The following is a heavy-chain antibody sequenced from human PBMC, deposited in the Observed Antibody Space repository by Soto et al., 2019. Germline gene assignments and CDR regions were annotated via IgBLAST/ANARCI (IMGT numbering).Heavy chain of an antibody. V-gene: IGHV3-23*01. CDR1: GFTFSSYA. CDR3: AKDPLARGQLNYYYYMDV. D-gene: IGHD5-18*01. J-gene: IGHJ6*03. CDR2: ISGSGGST. Sequence: PGGSLRLSCAASGFTFSSYAMSWVRQAPGKGLEWVSAISGSGGSTYYADSVKGRFTISRDNSKNTLYLQMNSLRAEDTAVYYCAKDPLARGQLNYYYYMDVWGKGTTVTVSS.